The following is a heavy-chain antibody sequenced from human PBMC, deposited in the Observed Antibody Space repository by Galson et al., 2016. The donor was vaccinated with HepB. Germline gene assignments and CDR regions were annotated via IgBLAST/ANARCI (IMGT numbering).Heavy chain of an antibody. V-gene: IGHV4-31*03. J-gene: IGHJ4*02. CDR2: IHYSGST. CDR1: GGSINSGGYY. CDR3: ARDTRRGGHTGLDY. D-gene: IGHD3-10*01. Sequence: LSLTCTVSGGSINSGGYYWTWVRQHPGKGLEWIGHIHYSGSTFYKPSLKSRVTISIDTSKNHFSLKLSSVTAADTAVYYCARDTRRGGHTGLDYWGPGTQVAVSS.